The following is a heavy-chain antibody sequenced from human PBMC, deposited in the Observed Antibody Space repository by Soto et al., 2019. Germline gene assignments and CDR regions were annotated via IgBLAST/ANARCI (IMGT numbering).Heavy chain of an antibody. V-gene: IGHV4-31*03. CDR2: IYYSGST. CDR1: GGSISSGGYY. D-gene: IGHD3-9*01. J-gene: IGHJ3*01. Sequence: PSETLSLTCTVSGGSISSGGYYWSWIRQHPGKGLEWIGYIYYSGSTYYNPSLKSRVTISVDTSKNQFSLKLSSVTAADTAVYYCARDVGYFYWLFSGLDPFDFWAKGTMVP. CDR3: ARDVGYFYWLFSGLDPFDF.